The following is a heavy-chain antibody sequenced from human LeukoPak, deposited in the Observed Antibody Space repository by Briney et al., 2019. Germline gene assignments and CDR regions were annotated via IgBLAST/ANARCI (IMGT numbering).Heavy chain of an antibody. CDR1: GGSISSYY. D-gene: IGHD5-24*01. J-gene: IGHJ4*02. CDR3: ARSTADGYGGGY. CDR2: IYYSGST. Sequence: SETLSLTCTVSGGSISSYYWSWIRQPPGKGLEWIGYIYYSGSTNYNPSLKSRVTISVDTSKNQFSLKLSSVTAADTAVYYCARSTADGYGGGYWGRGTLVTVSS. V-gene: IGHV4-59*01.